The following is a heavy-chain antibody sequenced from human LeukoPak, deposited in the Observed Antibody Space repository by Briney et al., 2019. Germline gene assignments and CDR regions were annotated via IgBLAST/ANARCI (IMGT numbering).Heavy chain of an antibody. Sequence: ASVKVSCKASGGTFSSYAISGVRQAPGQGLEWMGGIIPIFGTANYAQTFQGRVTITTDESTSTAYMELSSLRSEDTAVYYCAREFGGDYGGNSGFGWFDPWGQGTLVTVPS. V-gene: IGHV1-69*05. CDR1: GGTFSSYA. CDR3: AREFGGDYGGNSGFGWFDP. D-gene: IGHD4-23*01. J-gene: IGHJ5*02. CDR2: IIPIFGTA.